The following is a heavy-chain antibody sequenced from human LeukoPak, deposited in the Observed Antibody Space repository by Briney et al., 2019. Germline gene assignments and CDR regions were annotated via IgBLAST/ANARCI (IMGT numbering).Heavy chain of an antibody. D-gene: IGHD3-9*01. Sequence: LETLSLTCAGYGGSITGYYWSWIRQTPGRGLEWVGEIHYTGATSYNPSLKSRATISTDTSKNQFSLRLSSVTAADTAVYYCARGNILTGYCFDFWGQGTLVTVSS. CDR3: ARGNILTGYCFDF. V-gene: IGHV4-34*01. CDR1: GGSITGYY. CDR2: IHYTGAT. J-gene: IGHJ4*02.